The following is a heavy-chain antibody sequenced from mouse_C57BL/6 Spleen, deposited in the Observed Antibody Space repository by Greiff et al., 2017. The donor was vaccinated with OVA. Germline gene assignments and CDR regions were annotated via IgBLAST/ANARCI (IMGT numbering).Heavy chain of an antibody. CDR1: GFNIKDYY. CDR3: TTGYSNYRDY. Sequence: VQLQQSGAELVRPGASVKLSCTASGFNIKDYYMHWVKQRPEQGLEWIGRIDPEDGDTEYAPKFQGKATMTAGTSSNTAYLQLSSLTSEDTAVYYCTTGYSNYRDYWGQGTTLTVSS. J-gene: IGHJ2*01. D-gene: IGHD2-5*01. V-gene: IGHV14-1*01. CDR2: IDPEDGDT.